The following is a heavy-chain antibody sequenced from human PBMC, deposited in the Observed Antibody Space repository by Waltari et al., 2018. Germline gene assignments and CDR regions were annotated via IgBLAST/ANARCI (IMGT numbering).Heavy chain of an antibody. Sequence: QVQLVQSGAEVKKPGASVKVSCKASGYTFTGHYMHWVRQAPGHGLEWMGGVNPRGGDANYARRIQGRVTMTRDTSISTACMELTMLRSDDAAVFYCAIDPPYRATSRDEFTPGDFWGQGTLVTVSS. CDR3: AIDPPYRATSRDEFTPGDF. CDR1: GYTFTGHY. CDR2: VNPRGGDA. V-gene: IGHV1-2*02. J-gene: IGHJ4*02. D-gene: IGHD2-2*01.